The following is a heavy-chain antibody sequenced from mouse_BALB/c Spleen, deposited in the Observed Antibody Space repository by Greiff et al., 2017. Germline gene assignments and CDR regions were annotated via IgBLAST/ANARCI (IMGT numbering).Heavy chain of an antibody. Sequence: EVQGVESGGGLVKPGGSLKLSCAASGFTFSDYYMYWVRQTPEKRLEWVATISDGGSYTYYPDSVKGRFTISRDNAKNNLYLQMSSLKSEDTDMYYCARSGDGGFAYWGQGTLVTVSA. V-gene: IGHV5-4*02. J-gene: IGHJ3*01. CDR1: GFTFSDYY. CDR2: ISDGGSYT. D-gene: IGHD1-2*01. CDR3: ARSGDGGFAY.